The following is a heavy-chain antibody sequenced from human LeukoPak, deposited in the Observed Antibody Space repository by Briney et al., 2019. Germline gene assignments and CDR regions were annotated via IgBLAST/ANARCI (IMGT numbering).Heavy chain of an antibody. CDR2: ISGSGGST. CDR1: GFTFSNYA. D-gene: IGHD6-19*01. V-gene: IGHV3-23*01. CDR3: AKDLGVQQWLVYYFDY. J-gene: IGHJ4*02. Sequence: PGGSLRLSCAASGFTFSNYAMSWVRQAPGKGLEWVSSISGSGGSTHYTDSVKGRFTISRDNSKNTLFLHMSSLRAEDTAVYCCAKDLGVQQWLVYYFDYWGQGTLVTVSS.